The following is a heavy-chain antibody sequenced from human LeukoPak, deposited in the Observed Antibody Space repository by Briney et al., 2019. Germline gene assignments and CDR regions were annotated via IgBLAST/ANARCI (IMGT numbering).Heavy chain of an antibody. Sequence: AGGSLRLSCAASGFTFSSYAMSWVRQAPGKGLEWVSAISGSGGSTYYADSVKGRFTISRDTSKNTLYLQMNSLRAEDTAVYYCAKDTTYCGGDCYWGYFDNWGQGTLVTVSS. CDR3: AKDTTYCGGDCYWGYFDN. J-gene: IGHJ4*02. CDR1: GFTFSSYA. D-gene: IGHD2-21*02. V-gene: IGHV3-23*01. CDR2: ISGSGGST.